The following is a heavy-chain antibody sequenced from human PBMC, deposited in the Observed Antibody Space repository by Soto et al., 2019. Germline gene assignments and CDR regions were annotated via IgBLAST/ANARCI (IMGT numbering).Heavy chain of an antibody. Sequence: EVQLVESGGGLVQPGGSLRLSCAASGFTFSSYSMNWVRQAPGKGLEWVSYISSSSSTIYYADSVKGRFTISRDNAKNSLYLQMNSLRDEDTAVYYCATADSGYDYGDYWGQGTLVTFSS. J-gene: IGHJ4*02. CDR3: ATADSGYDYGDY. CDR1: GFTFSSYS. D-gene: IGHD5-12*01. CDR2: ISSSSSTI. V-gene: IGHV3-48*02.